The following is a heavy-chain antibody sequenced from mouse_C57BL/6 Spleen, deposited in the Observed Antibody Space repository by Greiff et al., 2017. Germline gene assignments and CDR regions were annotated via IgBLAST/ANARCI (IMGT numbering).Heavy chain of an antibody. D-gene: IGHD1-1*01. Sequence: EVNVVESGGGLVQPGGSLSLSCAASGFTFTDYYMSWVRQPPGKALEWLGFIRNKANGYTTEYSASVKGRFTISRDNSQSILYLQMNALRAEDSATYYCARTSSHFDYWGQGTTLTVSS. CDR2: IRNKANGYTT. V-gene: IGHV7-3*01. CDR1: GFTFTDYY. J-gene: IGHJ2*01. CDR3: ARTSSHFDY.